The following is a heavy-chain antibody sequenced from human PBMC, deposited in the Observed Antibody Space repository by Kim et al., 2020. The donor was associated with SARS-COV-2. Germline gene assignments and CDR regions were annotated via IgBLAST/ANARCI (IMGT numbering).Heavy chain of an antibody. J-gene: IGHJ4*02. Sequence: GGSLRLSCAASRFTFSSSEMNWVRQAPGKGLEWVSYISSSSSTVIYADSVKGRFTVSRDNAKNSLYLQMNSLRAEDTAVYYCARGCGGDCGMDYWGQGTLVTVSS. CDR3: ARGCGGDCGMDY. D-gene: IGHD2-21*02. CDR2: ISSSSSTV. V-gene: IGHV3-48*03. CDR1: RFTFSSSE.